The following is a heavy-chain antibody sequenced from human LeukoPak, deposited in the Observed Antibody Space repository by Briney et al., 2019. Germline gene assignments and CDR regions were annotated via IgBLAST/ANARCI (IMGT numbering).Heavy chain of an antibody. J-gene: IGHJ4*02. CDR1: GFTVSSNY. CDR3: TRYHDASGPYFDY. V-gene: IGHV3-23*03. CDR2: LYSAGTTYYAGTT. Sequence: GGSLRLSCAVSGFTVSSNYMSWVRQAPGKGLEWVSGLYSAGTTYYAGTTYYADSVKGRFTISRDNSKNTVFLQMNSLRAEDTAVYYCTRYHDASGPYFDYWGQGTLVVVSS. D-gene: IGHD3-10*01.